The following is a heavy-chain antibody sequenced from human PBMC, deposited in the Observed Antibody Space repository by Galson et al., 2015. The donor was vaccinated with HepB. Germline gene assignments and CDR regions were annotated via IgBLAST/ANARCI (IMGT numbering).Heavy chain of an antibody. CDR1: GFTFSDHY. CDR3: ATASGRRRD. D-gene: IGHD1-26*01. CDR2: TRNKANSYTT. Sequence: SLRLSCAASGFTFSDHYMDWVRQAPGKGLEWVGRTRNKANSYTTEYAASVKGRFTISRDDSKSSLYLQMNSLKTEDTAVYYCATASGRRRDWGQGTLVTVSS. V-gene: IGHV3-72*01. J-gene: IGHJ4*02.